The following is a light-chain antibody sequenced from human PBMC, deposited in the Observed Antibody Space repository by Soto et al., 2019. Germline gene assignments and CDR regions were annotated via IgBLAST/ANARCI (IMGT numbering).Light chain of an antibody. V-gene: IGLV2-14*01. CDR2: DVR. CDR3: SSYTSITTYV. CDR1: SSDVGGYNF. J-gene: IGLJ1*01. Sequence: QSVLTQPASVSGSPGQSITISCTGTSSDVGGYNFVSWYQQHPGKAPKLMIYDVRNRPSGVSNRFSGSKSVNTASLTISGLQAEDEADYSCSSYTSITTYVFGTGTKV.